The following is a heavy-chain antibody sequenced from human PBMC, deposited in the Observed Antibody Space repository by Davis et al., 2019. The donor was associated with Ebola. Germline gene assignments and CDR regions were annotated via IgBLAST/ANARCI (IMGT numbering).Heavy chain of an antibody. J-gene: IGHJ6*02. V-gene: IGHV3-21*01. CDR1: GFTFSSYS. CDR2: ISSSSSYI. D-gene: IGHD3-10*01. Sequence: PGGSLRLSCAASGFTFSSYSMNWVRQAPGKGLEWVSSISSSSSYIYYADSVKGRFTISRDNAKNSLYLQMNSLRAEDTAVYYCARDLTYYGSGSYFFFYYYGMDVWGQGTTVTVSS. CDR3: ARDLTYYGSGSYFFFYYYGMDV.